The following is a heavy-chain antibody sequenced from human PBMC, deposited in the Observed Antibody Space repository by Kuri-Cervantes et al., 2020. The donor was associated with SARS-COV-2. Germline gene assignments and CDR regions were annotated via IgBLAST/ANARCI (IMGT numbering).Heavy chain of an antibody. V-gene: IGHV3-21*01. CDR3: ARDGDSYIPVLDY. CDR2: ISSSSSYI. J-gene: IGHJ4*02. CDR1: GLTFSSYW. D-gene: IGHD2-21*02. Sequence: GGSLRLSCAASGLTFSSYWMHWVRQAPGKGLEWVSSISSSSSYIYYADSVKGRFTISRDNAKNSLYLQMNSLRAEDTAVYYCARDGDSYIPVLDYWGQGTLVTVSS.